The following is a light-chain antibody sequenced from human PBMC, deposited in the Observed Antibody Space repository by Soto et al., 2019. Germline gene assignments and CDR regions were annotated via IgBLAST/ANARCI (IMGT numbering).Light chain of an antibody. V-gene: IGKV4-1*01. CDR1: QSVLSTSNNKNY. CDR3: QQYYSTFPFT. J-gene: IGKJ3*01. CDR2: WAS. Sequence: DIVMTQSPDSLAVSLGERATINCKSSQSVLSTSNNKNYLGWYHQKPGKPPKLLIYWASIRESGVPDRVSGSGSGTDFPLTISSLQAEDVAVYYCQQYYSTFPFTFGHGTQVEIQ.